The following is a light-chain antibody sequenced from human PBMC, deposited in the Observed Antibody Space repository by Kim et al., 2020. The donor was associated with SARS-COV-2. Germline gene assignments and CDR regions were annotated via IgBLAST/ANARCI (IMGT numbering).Light chain of an antibody. J-gene: IGKJ2*01. Sequence: EIVLTQSPATLSLSPGERATLSCRASQRVSSYLAWYQQKPGQAPRLLIYDASNRATGIPARFSGSGSGTDFTLTISSLEPEDFAVYYCQQRSNWPPMYTFGQGTKLEI. CDR2: DAS. V-gene: IGKV3-11*01. CDR3: QQRSNWPPMYT. CDR1: QRVSSY.